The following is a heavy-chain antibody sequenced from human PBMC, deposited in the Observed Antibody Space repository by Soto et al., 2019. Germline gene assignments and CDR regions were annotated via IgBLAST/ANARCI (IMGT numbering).Heavy chain of an antibody. CDR2: IIPIFGTA. V-gene: IGHV1-69*13. D-gene: IGHD3-10*01. J-gene: IGHJ4*02. CDR1: GGTFSSYA. CDR3: ARGYWFGELLATATYFDY. Sequence: GASVKVSCKASGGTFSSYAISWVRQAPGQGLEWMGGIIPIFGTANYAQKFQGRVTITADESTSTAYMELSSLRFEDTAVYYCARGYWFGELLATATYFDYWGQGTLVTVSS.